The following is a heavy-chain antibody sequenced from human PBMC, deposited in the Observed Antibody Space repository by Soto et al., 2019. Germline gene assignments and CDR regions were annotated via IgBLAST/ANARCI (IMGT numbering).Heavy chain of an antibody. CDR1: GFSFSAYG. J-gene: IGHJ4*02. D-gene: IGHD1-26*01. CDR3: ARQGTSYSGSYYVDF. CDR2: MWPDGSIN. V-gene: IGHV3-33*01. Sequence: PGGSLRLSCAASGFSFSAYGMHWVRQPPGKGLEWVAVMWPDGSINYYADSVKGRFTISRDKSKNTVYLEMNGLRAEDTAVYHCARQGTSYSGSYYVDFWGQGTLVTVSS.